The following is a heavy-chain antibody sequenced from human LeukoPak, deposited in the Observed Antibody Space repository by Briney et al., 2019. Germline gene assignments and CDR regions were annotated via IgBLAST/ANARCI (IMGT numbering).Heavy chain of an antibody. CDR3: ASHFHPGGYYYYYMDV. D-gene: IGHD3-10*01. CDR2: IYYSGST. Sequence: SETLSLTCTVSGGSISSSSYYWGWIRQPPGKGLEWIGSIYYSGSTYYNPSLKSRVTISVDTSKNQFSLKLSSVTAADTAVYYCASHFHPGGYYYYYMDVWGKGTTVTVSS. J-gene: IGHJ6*03. V-gene: IGHV4-39*01. CDR1: GGSISSSSYY.